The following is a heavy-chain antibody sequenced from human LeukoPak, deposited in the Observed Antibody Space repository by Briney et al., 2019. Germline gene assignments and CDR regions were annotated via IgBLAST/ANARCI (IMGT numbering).Heavy chain of an antibody. CDR3: ARGAAAGTLFDY. V-gene: IGHV3-74*01. CDR1: GLTFSSHW. D-gene: IGHD6-13*01. J-gene: IGHJ4*02. Sequence: GGSLRLSCAASGLTFSSHWMHWVRQAPGKGLVWVSRITNDGSSTTYADSVKGRFTISRDNSKNTLYLQMNSLRAEDTAVYYCARGAAAGTLFDYWGQGTLVTVSS. CDR2: ITNDGSST.